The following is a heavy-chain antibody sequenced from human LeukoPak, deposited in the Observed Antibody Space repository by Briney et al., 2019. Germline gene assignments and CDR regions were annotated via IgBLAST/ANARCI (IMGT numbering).Heavy chain of an antibody. D-gene: IGHD6-13*01. CDR1: GFTFSSYG. CDR3: AKEGYSSSWYSRRRNFDY. J-gene: IGHJ4*02. Sequence: GGSLRLSCAASGFTFSSYGMHWVRQAPGKGLEWVAVISYDGSNKYYADSVKGRFTISRDNSKNTLYLQMNSLRAEDTAVYYCAKEGYSSSWYSRRRNFDYWGQGTLVTVSS. CDR2: ISYDGSNK. V-gene: IGHV3-30*18.